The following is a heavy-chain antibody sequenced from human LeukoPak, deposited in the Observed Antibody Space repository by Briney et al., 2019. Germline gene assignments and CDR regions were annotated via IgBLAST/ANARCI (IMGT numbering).Heavy chain of an antibody. Sequence: GGSLRLSCAASGFTFSSYWMHWVRQAPGKGLECVAGIGGSGDSIYYADSVKGRFTITRDNSKNTMYLQMNSLRAEDTAVYYCASAQGWQGYLDYWGQGTLVTVSS. J-gene: IGHJ4*02. V-gene: IGHV3-23*01. CDR2: IGGSGDSI. D-gene: IGHD6-19*01. CDR1: GFTFSSYW. CDR3: ASAQGWQGYLDY.